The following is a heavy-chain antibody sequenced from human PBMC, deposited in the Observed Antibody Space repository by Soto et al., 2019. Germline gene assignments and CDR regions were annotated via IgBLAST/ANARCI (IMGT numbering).Heavy chain of an antibody. CDR2: ISGSGVST. CDR1: GFTFSSYA. J-gene: IGHJ4*02. CDR3: AKEVGYSSGYDYFDY. Sequence: EVQLLGSGGGLVQPGGSLRLSCAASGFTFSSYAMSWVRQAPGKGLEWVSGISGSGVSTHYADSVKGRFTISRDNSKNTLYLQMNSRRAEDTAAYDCAKEVGYSSGYDYFDYWGQGTLVTVSS. D-gene: IGHD6-19*01. V-gene: IGHV3-23*01.